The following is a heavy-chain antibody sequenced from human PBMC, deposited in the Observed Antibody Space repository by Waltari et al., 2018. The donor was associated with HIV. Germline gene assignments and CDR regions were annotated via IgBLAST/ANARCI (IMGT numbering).Heavy chain of an antibody. CDR3: AVPRCNRANCHFAS. Sequence: EVRLEESGGGLVQPGGYLRLSCAASGFSFTSSWMHWVRQVPGKRQEWVSAINTDGTYTNYADAVRCRFSNSRDNAKNTLYLQMNSLKVEDTAVYFCAVPRCNRANCHFASWGQGTLVTVSS. CDR1: GFSFTSSW. J-gene: IGHJ4*02. V-gene: IGHV3-74*01. D-gene: IGHD1-1*01. CDR2: INTDGTYT.